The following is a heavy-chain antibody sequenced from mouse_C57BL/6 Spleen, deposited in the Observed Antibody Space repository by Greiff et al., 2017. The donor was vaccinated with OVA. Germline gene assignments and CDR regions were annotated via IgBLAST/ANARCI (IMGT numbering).Heavy chain of an antibody. D-gene: IGHD3-2*02. CDR1: GYTFTSYW. CDR2: IDPSDSET. V-gene: IGHV1-52*01. Sequence: QVQLQQPGAELVRPGSSVKLSCKASGYTFTSYWMHWVKQRPIQGLEWIGNIDPSDSETHYNQKFKDKATLTVDKSSSTAYMQLSSLTSEDSAVYYCARSGADSSGYGYWGQGTTLTVSS. J-gene: IGHJ2*01. CDR3: ARSGADSSGYGY.